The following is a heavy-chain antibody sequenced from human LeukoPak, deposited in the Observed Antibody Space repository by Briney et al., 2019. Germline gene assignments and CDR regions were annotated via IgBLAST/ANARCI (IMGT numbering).Heavy chain of an antibody. J-gene: IGHJ4*02. CDR1: GFTFSIYG. CDR2: IRYDGSYK. CDR3: GKVVVGGYYGCGGDY. V-gene: IGHV3-30*02. Sequence: GGSLRLSCAASGFTFSIYGMHWVRQAPGKGLEWVAFIRYDGSYKYYADSVKGRFTISRDNSKNTLFLQMNRLRPEDTALYYCGKVVVGGYYGCGGDYWGQGTLVTVSS. D-gene: IGHD2-15*01.